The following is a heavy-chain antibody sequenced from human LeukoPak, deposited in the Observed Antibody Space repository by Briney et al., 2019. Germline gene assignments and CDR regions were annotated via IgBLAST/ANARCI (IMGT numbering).Heavy chain of an antibody. D-gene: IGHD6-19*01. CDR2: ISGSGDST. V-gene: IGHV3-23*01. Sequence: PGGSLRLSCAASGFTFSSYVMSWVRQAPGKGLEWVSGISGSGDSTFYADSVKGRFTISRDNSKNTVFPQMNSLGAEDTAVYYCAKDLRVAIAVSGPRGTFDSWGQETLVTVSS. CDR3: AKDLRVAIAVSGPRGTFDS. J-gene: IGHJ4*02. CDR1: GFTFSSYV.